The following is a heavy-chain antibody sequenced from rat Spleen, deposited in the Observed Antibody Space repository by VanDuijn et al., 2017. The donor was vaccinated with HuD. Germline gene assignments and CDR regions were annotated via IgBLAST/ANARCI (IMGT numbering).Heavy chain of an antibody. CDR3: TRAPGKGYVMDA. Sequence: EVQVKESGPGLVQPSQTLSLTCTVSGISFTDFSVHWVRQPPGKGLEWMGVMWRSGSTEYNSGLKSRLSISRDTSKSQVFLKMNSLQTEETAIYYCTRAPGKGYVMDAWGQGTAVTVSS. CDR1: GISFTDFS. V-gene: IGHV2S63*01. J-gene: IGHJ4*01. CDR2: MWRSGST. D-gene: IGHD5-1*01.